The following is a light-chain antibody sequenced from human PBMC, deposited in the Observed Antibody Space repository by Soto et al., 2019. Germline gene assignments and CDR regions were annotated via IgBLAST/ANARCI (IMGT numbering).Light chain of an antibody. CDR1: RSDVGGYNY. Sequence: QSVLTHPASVSWAPGQAITISCTGTRSDVGGYNYVSWFQQHPGKAPRLMSYEVRNRPSGVANRFSGSKSGNTASLTISGLQDEGEADYDCSSETSSSTLVFGGGTKLTVL. CDR3: SSETSSSTLV. J-gene: IGLJ2*01. V-gene: IGLV2-14*01. CDR2: EVR.